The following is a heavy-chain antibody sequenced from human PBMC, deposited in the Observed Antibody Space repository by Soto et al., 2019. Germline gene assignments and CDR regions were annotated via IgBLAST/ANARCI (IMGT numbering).Heavy chain of an antibody. J-gene: IGHJ4*02. Sequence: QVQLQQWGAGLLKPSETLSLTCAVSGGSFRHFYWSWSRQPPGKGLEWIGEINHSGSTNYNPSLLRRVTMSVDTSKNQFSLNLTSVTAADAAIDFCARKPDLYYLDYWGQGTQVTVSS. V-gene: IGHV4-34*01. CDR1: GGSFRHFY. CDR2: INHSGST. CDR3: ARKPDLYYLDY.